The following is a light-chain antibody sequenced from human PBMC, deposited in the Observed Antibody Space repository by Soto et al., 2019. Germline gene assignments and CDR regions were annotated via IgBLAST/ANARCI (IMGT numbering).Light chain of an antibody. J-gene: IGLJ2*01. CDR2: DVS. V-gene: IGLV2-11*01. CDR3: CSYAGSYTVV. Sequence: QSALTQPRSVSGSAGQSVTISCTGTSSDVGGYNYVSWYQQHPGKAAKLMIYDVSKRPSGVPDRFSGSKSGHTASLTISGLQAEDEADYYCCSYAGSYTVVFGGGTKLTVL. CDR1: SSDVGGYNY.